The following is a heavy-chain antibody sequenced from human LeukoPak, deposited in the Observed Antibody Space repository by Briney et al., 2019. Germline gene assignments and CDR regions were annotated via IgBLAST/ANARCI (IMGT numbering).Heavy chain of an antibody. CDR1: GYTFTSYG. J-gene: IGHJ6*03. D-gene: IGHD2-15*01. CDR2: ISAYNGNT. Sequence: ASVKVSCKASGYTFTSYGISWVRQAPGQGLEWMGWISAYNGNTNYAQKLQGRVTMTTDTSTSTAYMELRSLRSDDTAVYYCAGGYCSGGSCYSPDYYYYYMDVWGKGTTVTVSS. CDR3: AGGYCSGGSCYSPDYYYYYMDV. V-gene: IGHV1-18*01.